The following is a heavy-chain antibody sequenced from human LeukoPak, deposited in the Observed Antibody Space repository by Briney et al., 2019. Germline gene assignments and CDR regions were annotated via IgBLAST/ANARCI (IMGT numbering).Heavy chain of an antibody. CDR3: ARVRIYSSGWYWGYYIDY. J-gene: IGHJ4*02. Sequence: GGSLRLSCAASGFTVSSNYTSWVRQAPGKGLEWVSVIYSGGSTYYADSVKGRFTISRGNSKNTLYLQMNSLRAEDTAVYYCARVRIYSSGWYWGYYIDYWGQGTLVTVSS. CDR1: GFTVSSNY. V-gene: IGHV3-66*01. CDR2: IYSGGST. D-gene: IGHD6-19*01.